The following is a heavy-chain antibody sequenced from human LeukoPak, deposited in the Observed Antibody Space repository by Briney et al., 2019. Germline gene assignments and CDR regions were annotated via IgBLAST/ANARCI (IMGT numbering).Heavy chain of an antibody. CDR2: IKQDGSEK. Sequence: LSGGSLRLSCAASGFTFSSYWMSWVRQAPGKGLEWVANIKQDGSEKYYVDSVKGRFTISRDNAKNSLYLQMNSLRAEDTAVYYRARVIRVYNYGYVLNYFDFWGQGTLVTVSS. J-gene: IGHJ4*02. V-gene: IGHV3-7*04. CDR1: GFTFSSYW. D-gene: IGHD5-18*01. CDR3: ARVIRVYNYGYVLNYFDF.